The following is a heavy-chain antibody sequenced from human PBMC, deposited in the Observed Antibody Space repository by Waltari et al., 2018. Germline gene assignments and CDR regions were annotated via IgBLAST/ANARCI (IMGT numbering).Heavy chain of an antibody. CDR3: ARGCTNSALFDL. Sequence: QIQLVESGGGVVQPGTSLIISCVGSGFAFNNYAIYWVRQDPGKGREWVARFSFGGGIKYIADSVKGRFIISRDNSKNTVHLQMNNVRLGDTTVYYCARGCTNSALFDLWGQGTLVSVSS. CDR2: FSFGGGIK. J-gene: IGHJ4*02. V-gene: IGHV3-30-3*01. D-gene: IGHD2-8*01. CDR1: GFAFNNYA.